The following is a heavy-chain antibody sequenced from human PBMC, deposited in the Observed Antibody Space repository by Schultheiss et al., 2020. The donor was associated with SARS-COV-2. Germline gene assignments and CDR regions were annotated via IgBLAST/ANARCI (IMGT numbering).Heavy chain of an antibody. CDR1: GFTFSSYA. V-gene: IGHV3-64D*06. CDR3: VKEFSEGKRFWSGYWDSYYFDY. Sequence: SCSASGFTFSSYAMHWVRQAPGKGLEYVSAISSNGGSTYYADSVKGRFTISRDNSKNTLYLQMSSLRAEDTAVYYCVKEFSEGKRFWSGYWDSYYFDYWGQGTLVTVSS. J-gene: IGHJ4*02. CDR2: ISSNGGST. D-gene: IGHD3-3*01.